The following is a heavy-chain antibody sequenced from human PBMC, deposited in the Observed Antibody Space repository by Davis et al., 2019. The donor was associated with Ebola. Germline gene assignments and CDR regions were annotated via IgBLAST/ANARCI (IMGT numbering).Heavy chain of an antibody. D-gene: IGHD6-13*01. Sequence: PSETLSLTCAVYGGSFSGYYWSWIRQPPGKGLEWIGRVYASGSTNYNPPLKSRVTMSVDTSKNQFSLKLSSVTAADTAVYYCARARYSGYGMDVWGQGTTVTVSS. CDR3: ARARYSGYGMDV. J-gene: IGHJ6*02. V-gene: IGHV4-59*10. CDR2: VYASGST. CDR1: GGSFSGYY.